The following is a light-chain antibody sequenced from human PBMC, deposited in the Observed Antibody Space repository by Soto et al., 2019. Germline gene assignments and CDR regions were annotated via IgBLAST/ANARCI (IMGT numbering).Light chain of an antibody. CDR2: ATS. J-gene: IGKJ2*01. CDR1: QNINSRY. CDR3: QQYDDSSRYI. V-gene: IGKV3-20*01. Sequence: EIVLTQSPGTLSLSPGERATLSCRASQNINSRYSAWYQQRPGQPPSLLIFATSTRASGTPDRFSGSGSDRDFTLTISRLEPEDSAVYFCQQYDDSSRYIFGQGTSLDIK.